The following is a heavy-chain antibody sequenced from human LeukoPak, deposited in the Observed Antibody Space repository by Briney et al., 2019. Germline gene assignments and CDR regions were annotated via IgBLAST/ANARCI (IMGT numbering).Heavy chain of an antibody. V-gene: IGHV4-39*07. CDR1: GGSISSSSYY. D-gene: IGHD2-15*01. Sequence: PSETLSLTCTVSGGSISSSSYYWGWIRQPPGKGLEWIGSIYDSGSTYYNPSLKSRVTISVDTSKNQFSLKLSSVTAADTAVYYCARANSYYCSGGSCYGSAFDPWGQGTLVTVSS. CDR3: ARANSYYCSGGSCYGSAFDP. J-gene: IGHJ5*02. CDR2: IYDSGST.